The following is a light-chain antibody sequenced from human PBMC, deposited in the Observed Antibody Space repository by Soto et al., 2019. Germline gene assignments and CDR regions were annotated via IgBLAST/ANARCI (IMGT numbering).Light chain of an antibody. Sequence: DIQMTQSPSSLSASVGVRITITCRASQSIASYLNWYQQKLGKAAKRLIFAISSLQSGVPLRFSGSGSETDFTLTISSLQPEDFATYFCQQSYSTPLTFGGRSMV. CDR2: AIS. CDR1: QSIASY. CDR3: QQSYSTPLT. J-gene: IGKJ4*01. V-gene: IGKV1-39*01.